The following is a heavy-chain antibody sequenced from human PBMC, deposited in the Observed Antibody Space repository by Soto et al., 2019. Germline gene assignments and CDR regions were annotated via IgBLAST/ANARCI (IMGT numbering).Heavy chain of an antibody. D-gene: IGHD3-16*01. Sequence: PSETLSLTCTVSGGSISSYYWSWIRQPPGKGLEWIGYIYYSGSTNYNPSLKSRVTISVDTSKNQFSLKLSSVTAADTAVYYCARGPSLRPFDPWGQGTLVTVSS. CDR1: GGSISSYY. CDR2: IYYSGST. J-gene: IGHJ5*02. V-gene: IGHV4-59*01. CDR3: ARGPSLRPFDP.